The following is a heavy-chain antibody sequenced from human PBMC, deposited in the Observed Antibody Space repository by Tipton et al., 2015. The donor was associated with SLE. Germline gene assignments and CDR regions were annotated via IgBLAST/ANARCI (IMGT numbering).Heavy chain of an antibody. CDR2: IWYDGSNK. CDR3: AGHSSSWYGVDY. V-gene: IGHV3-33*01. CDR1: GFTFSSYG. J-gene: IGHJ4*02. Sequence: SLRLSCAASGFTFSSYGMHWVRQAPGKGLEWVAVIWYDGSNKYYADSVKGRFTISRDNSKNTLHLQMNSLRAEDTAVYYCAGHSSSWYGVDYWGQGTLVTVSS. D-gene: IGHD6-13*01.